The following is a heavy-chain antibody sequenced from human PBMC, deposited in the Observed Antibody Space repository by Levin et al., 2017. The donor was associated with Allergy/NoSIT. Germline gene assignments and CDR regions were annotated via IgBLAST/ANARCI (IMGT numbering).Heavy chain of an antibody. V-gene: IGHV4-59*01. CDR3: ARDQLWVGELFTDY. D-gene: IGHD3-10*01. CDR2: INDSGSNA. CDR1: GDSSSHYY. J-gene: IGHJ4*02. Sequence: PGGSLRLSCTVSGDSSSHYYWSWFRQTPGRGLEWIGYINDSGSNANYNPSLMSRVTMSRDTSKSQFSLKLSSVTAADTAVYYCARDQLWVGELFTDYWGQGILVTVSS.